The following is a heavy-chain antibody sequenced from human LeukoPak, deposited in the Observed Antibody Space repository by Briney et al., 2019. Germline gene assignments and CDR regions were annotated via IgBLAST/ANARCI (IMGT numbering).Heavy chain of an antibody. CDR3: ARDTYCSSTSCLGRRAFDI. D-gene: IGHD2-2*01. Sequence: GSSVKLSCMTSGGTFSSYAISWVRQAPGQGLEWMGWISAYNGNTNYAQKLQGRVTMTTDTSTSTAYMELRSLRSDDTAVYYCARDTYCSSTSCLGRRAFDIGGQGTMVTVSS. CDR1: GGTFSSYA. CDR2: ISAYNGNT. J-gene: IGHJ3*02. V-gene: IGHV1-18*01.